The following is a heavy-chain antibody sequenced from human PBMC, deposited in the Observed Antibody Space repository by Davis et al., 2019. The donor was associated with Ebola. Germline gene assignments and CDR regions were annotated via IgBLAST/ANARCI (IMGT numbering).Heavy chain of an antibody. Sequence: AASVKVSCKASGGTFSSYAISWVRQAPGQGLEWMGGFDPEDGETIYAQKFQGRVTMTEDTSTDTAYMELSSLRSEDTAVYYCATGLIADLGYWGQGTLVTVSS. CDR2: FDPEDGET. CDR3: ATGLIADLGY. D-gene: IGHD6-13*01. V-gene: IGHV1-24*01. CDR1: GGTFSSYA. J-gene: IGHJ4*02.